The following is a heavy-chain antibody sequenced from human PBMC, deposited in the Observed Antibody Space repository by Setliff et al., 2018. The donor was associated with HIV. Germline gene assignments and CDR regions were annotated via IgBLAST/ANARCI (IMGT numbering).Heavy chain of an antibody. J-gene: IGHJ4*02. V-gene: IGHV4-34*10. CDR2: INHGGTT. D-gene: IGHD2-21*02. CDR1: GRSFSPYY. CDR3: ARLLRYCRSADCYRAVDF. Sequence: PSETLSLTCAVYGRSFSPYYWAWIRQPPGQGLEWVAEINHGGTTNYNPSLKSRITMSINTSEKQFYLKLNSLTAADTAVYYCARLLRYCRSADCYRAVDFWCQGTPVTVSS.